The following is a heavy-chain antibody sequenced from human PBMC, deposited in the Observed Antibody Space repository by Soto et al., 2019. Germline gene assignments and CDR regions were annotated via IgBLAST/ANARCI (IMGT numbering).Heavy chain of an antibody. CDR1: GSTFSSYA. Sequence: EVQVLESGGGLVQPGGSLRLSCAASGSTFSSYAMNWVRQAPGKGLEWVSGISGSGGSTYYADSVKGRFTISRDNSKNTLFLQLSSLRAEDTALYYCARDAFPGGPYNWNYIRSYMDVWGKGKTVTVSS. CDR3: ARDAFPGGPYNWNYIRSYMDV. V-gene: IGHV3-23*01. J-gene: IGHJ6*03. CDR2: ISGSGGST. D-gene: IGHD1-7*01.